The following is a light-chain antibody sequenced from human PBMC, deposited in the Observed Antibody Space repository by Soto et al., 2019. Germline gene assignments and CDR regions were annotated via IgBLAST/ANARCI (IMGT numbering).Light chain of an antibody. CDR1: QGINNF. V-gene: IGKV1-27*01. CDR2: AAS. J-gene: IGKJ4*01. Sequence: DIQMTQSPSSLSASVGDRVTITCRASQGINNFVAWYQPKPGEVPKLLIYAASTLQSGVPSRFSGSGFGTDFVLTISSLEPEDVATYYCQKYDSVPLTFGGGTRVEIK. CDR3: QKYDSVPLT.